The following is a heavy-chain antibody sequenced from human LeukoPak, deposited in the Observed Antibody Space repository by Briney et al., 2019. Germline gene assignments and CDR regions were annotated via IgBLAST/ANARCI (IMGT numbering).Heavy chain of an antibody. CDR1: GYSFTSYW. CDR2: IDPSDSYT. Sequence: GESLKISCKGSGYSFTSYWISWVRQMPGKGLEWMGRIDPSDSYTNYSPSFQGHVTISADKSISTAYLQWSSVKAADTAMYYCARGDDSSGYYHDYWGQGTLVTVSS. CDR3: ARGDDSSGYYHDY. D-gene: IGHD3-22*01. V-gene: IGHV5-10-1*01. J-gene: IGHJ4*02.